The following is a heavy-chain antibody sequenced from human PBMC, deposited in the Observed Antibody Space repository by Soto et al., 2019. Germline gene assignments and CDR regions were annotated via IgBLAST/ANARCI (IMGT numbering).Heavy chain of an antibody. D-gene: IGHD1-1*01. Sequence: QVQLVQSGVEVKKPGASVKVSCKASGYTFTSYYISWVRQAPGHGLEWMGWLSTYNSNTNNAQKLQGRVTMNTDTXXXXXXXXXXXXXXXXXXXXXXXRDDPPAHYWGQGTLVTVSS. CDR1: GYTFTSYY. V-gene: IGHV1-18*01. CDR3: XRDDPPAHY. CDR2: LSTYNSNT. J-gene: IGHJ4*02.